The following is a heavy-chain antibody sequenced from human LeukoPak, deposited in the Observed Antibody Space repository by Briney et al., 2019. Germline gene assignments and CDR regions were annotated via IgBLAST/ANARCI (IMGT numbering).Heavy chain of an antibody. CDR3: AKGTDLYGSGSLFDY. J-gene: IGHJ4*02. D-gene: IGHD3-10*01. V-gene: IGHV3-23*01. Sequence: GGSLRLSCAASGFTFSSYGMSWVRQAPGKGLEWVSAISGSGGSTYYADSVKGRFTISRDNSKNSLYLQMNSLRAEDTALYYCAKGTDLYGSGSLFDYWGQGTLVTVSS. CDR1: GFTFSSYG. CDR2: ISGSGGST.